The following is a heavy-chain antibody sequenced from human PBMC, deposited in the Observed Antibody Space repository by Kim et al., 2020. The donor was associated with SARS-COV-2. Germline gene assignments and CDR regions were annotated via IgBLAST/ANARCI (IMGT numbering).Heavy chain of an antibody. D-gene: IGHD1-26*01. J-gene: IGHJ4*02. CDR1: GFTFSSYG. V-gene: IGHV3-30*03. Sequence: GGSLRLSCAASGFTFSSYGMHWVRQAPGKGLEWVAVISYDGSNKYYADSVKGRFTISRDNSKNTLYLQMNSLRAEDTAVYYCVLSNSGSYHGPFDYWGQGTLLTVSS. CDR2: ISYDGSNK. CDR3: VLSNSGSYHGPFDY.